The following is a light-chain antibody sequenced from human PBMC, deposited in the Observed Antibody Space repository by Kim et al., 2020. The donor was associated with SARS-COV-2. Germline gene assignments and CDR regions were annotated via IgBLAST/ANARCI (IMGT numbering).Light chain of an antibody. CDR1: KDIRND. Sequence: AAVGDRVTSTCRESKDIRNDLGWYQQKPGREPKRLIYGASSLQRGDTSRFRGSGSGTEFTLTIGSVQTEDVATYYCQKDSSDPRTFGQGTKLEIK. V-gene: IGKV1-17*01. J-gene: IGKJ5*01. CDR3: QKDSSDPRT. CDR2: GAS.